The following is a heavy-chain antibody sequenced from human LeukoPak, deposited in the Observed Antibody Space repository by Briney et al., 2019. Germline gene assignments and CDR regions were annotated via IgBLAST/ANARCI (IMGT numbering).Heavy chain of an antibody. V-gene: IGHV1-46*01. CDR3: ARDSRVGATFRIPFDY. J-gene: IGHJ4*02. CDR2: INPSGGST. D-gene: IGHD1-26*01. CDR1: GYTFTSYY. Sequence: EASVNVSCTASGYTFTSYYMHWVRQAPGQGLEWRGLINPSGGSTSYAQKLQGRVTMTRDMSTSTVYMQLSSLRSEDTAVYYCARDSRVGATFRIPFDYWGQGTLVTVSS.